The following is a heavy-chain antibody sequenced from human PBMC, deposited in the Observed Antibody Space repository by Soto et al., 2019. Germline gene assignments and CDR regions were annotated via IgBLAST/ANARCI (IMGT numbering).Heavy chain of an antibody. J-gene: IGHJ6*02. CDR2: INWNGDST. CDR3: ARGSVYYYYYGMDV. Sequence: EVQLVESGGGVVRPGGSLRLSCAASGFTFDEYGMSWVRQAPGKGLEWVSGINWNGDSTGYADSVKGRFTISRDNAKNSLYLQMDSLRAEDTALYYCARGSVYYYYYGMDVWGQGTTVTVSS. V-gene: IGHV3-20*04. D-gene: IGHD1-26*01. CDR1: GFTFDEYG.